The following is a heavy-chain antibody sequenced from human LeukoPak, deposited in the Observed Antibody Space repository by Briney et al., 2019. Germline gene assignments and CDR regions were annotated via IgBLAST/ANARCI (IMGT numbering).Heavy chain of an antibody. D-gene: IGHD2-2*01. J-gene: IGHJ4*02. CDR1: GGSGGSISSSNY. CDR2: IYHSVST. Sequence: SGTLSLTCAVSGGSGGSISSSNYWSWVRQPPGKGLEWIGEIYHSVSTNYNPSLKSRVTISVDKSKNQFSLKLNSVTAADTAVYYCARAAQRYCTSSSCFLSRDYGGRATLGTVSS. V-gene: IGHV4-4*02. CDR3: ARAAQRYCTSSSCFLSRDY.